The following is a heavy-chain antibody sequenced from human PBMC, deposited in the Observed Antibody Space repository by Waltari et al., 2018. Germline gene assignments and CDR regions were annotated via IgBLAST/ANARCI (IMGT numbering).Heavy chain of an antibody. Sequence: QVQLVESGGGVVQPGRSLSLSCPASGFTFSSYAMHWVRQAPGKGLEWVAVISYDGSNKYYADSVKGRFTISRDNSKNTLYLQMNSLRAEDTAVYYCARGPRRMVVSGVGYWGQGTLVTVSS. J-gene: IGHJ4*02. CDR3: ARGPRRMVVSGVGY. V-gene: IGHV3-30-3*01. CDR1: GFTFSSYA. CDR2: ISYDGSNK. D-gene: IGHD2-15*01.